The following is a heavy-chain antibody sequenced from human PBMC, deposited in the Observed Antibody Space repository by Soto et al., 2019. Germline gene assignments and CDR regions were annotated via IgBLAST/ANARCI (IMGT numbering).Heavy chain of an antibody. CDR1: GYTFTSYG. CDR3: ARDRGAYGMDV. CDR2: ISAYNGNT. J-gene: IGHJ6*02. V-gene: IGHV1-18*01. Sequence: QVQLVQSGAEVKKPGASVKVSCKASGYTFTSYGISWVRQAPGQGLEWMGWISAYNGNTNYAQKLQGRVTMTKDTTTSTAYMELRRLRSDATAVYYCARDRGAYGMDVWGQGTTVTVSS.